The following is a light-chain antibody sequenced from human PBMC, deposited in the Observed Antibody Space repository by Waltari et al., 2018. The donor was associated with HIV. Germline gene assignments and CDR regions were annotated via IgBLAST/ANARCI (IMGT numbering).Light chain of an antibody. CDR1: HIGSEH. CDR2: DAS. CDR3: QVWDNNSDQGV. V-gene: IGLV3-21*02. J-gene: IGLJ3*02. Sequence: SYVLTQPPSVSGAPGQTDRITCGGEHIGSEHVHWYQQRPGKAPVVVVNDASDRPSGIPERFSGSNSGNTATLTISRVEAGDEADYYCQVWDNNSDQGVFGGGTNLTVL.